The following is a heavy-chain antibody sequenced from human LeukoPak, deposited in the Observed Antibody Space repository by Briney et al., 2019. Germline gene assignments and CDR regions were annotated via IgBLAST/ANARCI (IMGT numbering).Heavy chain of an antibody. V-gene: IGHV3-7*01. D-gene: IGHD6-19*01. CDR1: GCSFGNYY. CDR2: INEDGSNK. J-gene: IGHJ4*02. CDR3: TRVIVAVPGYFDYFDF. Sequence: GGSLRLACVASGCSFGNYYMRWIRQAPGKGLEWVANINEDGSNKWHLGSVKGRFTVSRDKARNSLYLQMNSLRVEDTAVYYCTRVIVAVPGYFDYFDFWGQGALVTVSS.